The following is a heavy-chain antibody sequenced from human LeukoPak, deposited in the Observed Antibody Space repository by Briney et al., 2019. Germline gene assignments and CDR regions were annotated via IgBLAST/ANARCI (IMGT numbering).Heavy chain of an antibody. V-gene: IGHV4-59*01. J-gene: IGHJ5*02. CDR1: GDSINDYY. D-gene: IGHD3-10*02. CDR2: VAYSGNS. CDR3: ARVVRGAVTFNRFDP. Sequence: SETLSLTCTVSGDSINDYYWPWLRQTPGEGLEWIGFVAYSGNSNYNPSLESRVTISIDTSKNQFSLKMKSVTAADTAIYYCARVVRGAVTFNRFDPWGQGTLVTVSS.